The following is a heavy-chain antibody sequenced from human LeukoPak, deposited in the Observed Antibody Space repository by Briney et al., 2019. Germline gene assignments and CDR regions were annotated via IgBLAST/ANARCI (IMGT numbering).Heavy chain of an antibody. CDR3: ARDMDSGPDFFDY. CDR1: GYTFTGYY. Sequence: ASVKVSCKASGYTFTGYYIHWVRQAPGQGLEWMGWINPNNGGTNYAQKFQGRVTMTRDTSISTAYMELISLTSDDTAVYYCARDMDSGPDFFDYWGLGTLVTVSS. V-gene: IGHV1-2*02. J-gene: IGHJ4*02. D-gene: IGHD1-26*01. CDR2: INPNNGGT.